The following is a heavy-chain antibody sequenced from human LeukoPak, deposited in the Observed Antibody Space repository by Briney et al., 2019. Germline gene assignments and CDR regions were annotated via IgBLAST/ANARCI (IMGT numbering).Heavy chain of an antibody. Sequence: SETLSLTCTVSGGSISGYYWSWIRQPPGKGLEWIGYIYYSGSTNYNPSLKSRVTISVDTSKNQFSLKLSSVTAADTAVYYCARWASVYASYYYGMDVWGQGTTVTVSS. CDR1: GGSISGYY. CDR3: ARWASVYASYYYGMDV. J-gene: IGHJ6*02. CDR2: IYYSGST. V-gene: IGHV4-59*01. D-gene: IGHD2-8*01.